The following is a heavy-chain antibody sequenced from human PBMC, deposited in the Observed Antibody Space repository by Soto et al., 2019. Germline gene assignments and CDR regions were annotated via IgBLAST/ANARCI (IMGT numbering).Heavy chain of an antibody. CDR2: ISGSGGST. Sequence: GGSLRLSWAASGCTFSSHAMGWVRQAPGKGLEWVSAISGSGGSTYYADSVKGRFTISRDNSKNTLYLQMNSLGAEDTAVYYYAKVLEFNYDSSAPVWHYWGQGTLVTVSS. D-gene: IGHD3-22*01. V-gene: IGHV3-23*01. J-gene: IGHJ4*02. CDR1: GCTFSSHA. CDR3: AKVLEFNYDSSAPVWHY.